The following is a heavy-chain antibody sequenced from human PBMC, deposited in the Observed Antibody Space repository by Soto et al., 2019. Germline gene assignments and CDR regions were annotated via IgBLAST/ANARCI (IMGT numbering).Heavy chain of an antibody. D-gene: IGHD6-13*01. J-gene: IGHJ4*02. Sequence: SETLSLTCAVSGGSISSGGYSWSWIRQPPGKGLEWIGYIYHSGSTYYNPSLKSRVTISVDRSKNQFSLKLSSVTAADTAVYYCARESLGIAAAGDDYWGQGTLVTVSS. CDR3: ARESLGIAAAGDDY. V-gene: IGHV4-30-2*01. CDR2: IYHSGST. CDR1: GGSISSGGYS.